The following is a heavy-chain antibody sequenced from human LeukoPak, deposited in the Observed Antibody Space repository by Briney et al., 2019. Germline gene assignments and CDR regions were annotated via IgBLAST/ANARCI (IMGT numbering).Heavy chain of an antibody. V-gene: IGHV4-39*01. D-gene: IGHD3-10*01. J-gene: IGHJ6*03. CDR2: IYYSGST. Sequence: SETLSLTCTVSGGSISSSSYYWGWIRQPPGKGLEWIGSIYYSGSTYYSPSLKSRVTISVDTSKNQFSLKLSSVTAADTAVYYCARQSYYYGSGRYYYYYYMDVWGKGTTVTISS. CDR3: ARQSYYYGSGRYYYYYYMDV. CDR1: GGSISSSSYY.